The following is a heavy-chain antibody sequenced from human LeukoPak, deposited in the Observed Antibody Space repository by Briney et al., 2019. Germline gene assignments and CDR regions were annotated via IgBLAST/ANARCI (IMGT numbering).Heavy chain of an antibody. CDR3: ARGQGTVTTH. J-gene: IGHJ4*02. V-gene: IGHV4-30-4*01. CDR1: GGSISSGNYY. CDR2: IYYSGTT. Sequence: PSETLSLTCTVSGGSISSGNYYWSWIRQPPGKDLEWIGNIYYSGTTYYNPSLKSRVTISVDTSKNQFSLNLSSVTAADTAVYYCARGQGTVTTHWGQGTLVTVSS. D-gene: IGHD4-17*01.